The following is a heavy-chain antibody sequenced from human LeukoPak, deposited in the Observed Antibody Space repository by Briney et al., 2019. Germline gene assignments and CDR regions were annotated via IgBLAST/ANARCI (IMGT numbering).Heavy chain of an antibody. V-gene: IGHV3-30-3*01. D-gene: IGHD1-14*01. J-gene: IGHJ6*02. Sequence: GGSLRLSCAASGFTFSSYAMHWVRQAPGKGLEWVAVISYDGSNKYYADSVKGRFTISRDNSKNTLYLQMNSLRAEDTAVYYCAGGSTYDNGLDVWGQGTTVTVSS. CDR2: ISYDGSNK. CDR1: GFTFSSYA. CDR3: AGGSTYDNGLDV.